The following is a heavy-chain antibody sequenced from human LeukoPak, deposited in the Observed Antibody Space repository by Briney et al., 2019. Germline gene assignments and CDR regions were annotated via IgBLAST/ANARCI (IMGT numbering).Heavy chain of an antibody. J-gene: IGHJ4*02. CDR1: GFTVSSNH. CDR2: IYSGDST. CDR3: ARDPRIRGGNNY. D-gene: IGHD3-10*01. Sequence: GGSLRLSCAASGFTVSSNHMSWVRQAPGKGLEWVSFIYSGDSTYYADSVKGRFTISRDNSKNTLYLQMNSLRNEDTAVYYCARDPRIRGGNNYWGQGTLVTVSS. V-gene: IGHV3-53*01.